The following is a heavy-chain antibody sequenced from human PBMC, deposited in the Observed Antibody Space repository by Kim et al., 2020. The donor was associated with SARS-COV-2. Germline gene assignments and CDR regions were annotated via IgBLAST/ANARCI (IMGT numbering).Heavy chain of an antibody. Sequence: SVKVSCKASGGTFSSYAISWVRQAPGQGLEWMGGIIPIFGTANYAQKFQGRVTITADESTSTAYMELSSLRSEDTAVYYCARDLSADIVATIDAFDIWGQGTMVTVSS. D-gene: IGHD5-12*01. CDR3: ARDLSADIVATIDAFDI. CDR1: GGTFSSYA. V-gene: IGHV1-69*13. J-gene: IGHJ3*02. CDR2: IIPIFGTA.